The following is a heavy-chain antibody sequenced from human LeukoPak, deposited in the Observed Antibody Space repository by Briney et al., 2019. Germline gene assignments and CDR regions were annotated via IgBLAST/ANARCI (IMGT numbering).Heavy chain of an antibody. J-gene: IGHJ4*02. V-gene: IGHV3-30-3*01. CDR3: AKAFGWELTDSVDY. CDR2: ISYDGSNK. CDR1: GFTSSSYA. D-gene: IGHD1-26*01. Sequence: GRSLRLSCAASGFTSSSYAMHWVRQAPGKGLEWVAVISYDGSNKYYADSVKGRFTISRDNSKNTLYLQMNSLRAEDTAVYYCAKAFGWELTDSVDYWGQGTLVTVSS.